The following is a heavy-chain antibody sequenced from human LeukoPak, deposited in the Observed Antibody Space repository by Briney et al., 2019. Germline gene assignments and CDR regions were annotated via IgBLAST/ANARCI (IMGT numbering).Heavy chain of an antibody. CDR2: IYYSGST. CDR3: ARQSSPFYFVDY. J-gene: IGHJ4*02. D-gene: IGHD2/OR15-2a*01. Sequence: SETLSLTCTVSGGSISSSSYYWGWIRQPPGKGLEWIGSIYYSGSTYYNPSLKSRVSISVDTSKNQFSLRLNSVTAADTAVYFCARQSSPFYFVDYWGQGIPDTVSS. V-gene: IGHV4-39*07. CDR1: GGSISSSSYY.